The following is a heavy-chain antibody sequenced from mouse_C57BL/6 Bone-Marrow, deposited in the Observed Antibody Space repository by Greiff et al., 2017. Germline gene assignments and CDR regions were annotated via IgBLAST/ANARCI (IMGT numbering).Heavy chain of an antibody. CDR3: ARTVYYSNYLYYFDY. V-gene: IGHV1-81*01. Sequence: QVQLKESGAELARPGASVKLSCKASGYTFTSYGISWVKQRTGQGLEWIGEIYPRSGNTYYNEKFKGKATLTADKSSSTAYMELRSLTSEDSAVYFCARTVYYSNYLYYFDYWGQGTTLTVSS. CDR1: GYTFTSYG. J-gene: IGHJ2*01. CDR2: IYPRSGNT. D-gene: IGHD2-5*01.